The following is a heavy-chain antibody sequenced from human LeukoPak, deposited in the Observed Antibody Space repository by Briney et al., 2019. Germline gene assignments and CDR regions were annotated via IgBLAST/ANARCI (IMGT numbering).Heavy chain of an antibody. CDR3: ARDPAYSSSY. V-gene: IGHV3-66*01. CDR2: ISSGGNT. Sequence: GRSLRLSCAASGFTVSNNYMSWVRQAPGKGLEWVSLISSGGNTYYADSVKGRFTISRDNSKNTLYLQINSLRAEDTAVYYCARDPAYSSSYWGQGTLVTVSS. CDR1: GFTVSNNY. D-gene: IGHD6-6*01. J-gene: IGHJ4*02.